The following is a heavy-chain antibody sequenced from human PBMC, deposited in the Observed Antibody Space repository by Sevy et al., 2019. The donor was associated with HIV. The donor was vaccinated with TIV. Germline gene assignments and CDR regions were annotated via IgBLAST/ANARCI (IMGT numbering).Heavy chain of an antibody. CDR2: ISSSSTI. CDR3: ARVPSGGYSYGYFDY. V-gene: IGHV3-48*01. D-gene: IGHD5-18*01. J-gene: IGHJ4*02. CDR1: GFTFSSYS. Sequence: GGSLRLSCAASGFTFSSYSMNWVRQAPGKGLEWVSYISSSSTIYYADSAKGRFTISRDNAKNSLYLQMNSLRAEDTAVYYCARVPSGGYSYGYFDYWGQGTLVTVSS.